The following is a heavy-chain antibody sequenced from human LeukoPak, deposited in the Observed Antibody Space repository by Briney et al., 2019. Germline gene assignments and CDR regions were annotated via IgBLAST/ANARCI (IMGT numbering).Heavy chain of an antibody. CDR3: ATSSRYSGSYEFDP. V-gene: IGHV1-24*01. D-gene: IGHD1-26*01. CDR2: FDPEDGGT. CDR1: GYTLTELS. Sequence: ASVKVSCKVSGYTLTELSMHWVRQAPGKGLEWMGGFDPEDGGTIYAQKFQGRVTMTEDTSTDTAYMELSSLRSEDTAVYYCATSSRYSGSYEFDPWGQGTLVTVSS. J-gene: IGHJ5*02.